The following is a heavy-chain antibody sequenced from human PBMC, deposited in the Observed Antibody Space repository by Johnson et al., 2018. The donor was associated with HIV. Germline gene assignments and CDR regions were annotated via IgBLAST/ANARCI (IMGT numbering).Heavy chain of an antibody. CDR2: LFSGDTT. CDR3: ASGEDYGGNYGAFDI. J-gene: IGHJ3*02. V-gene: IGHV3-66*02. Sequence: VQLVESGGGVVQPGGSLRLSCVASGFAVSGYYMSWVRQAPGKGLEWVSVLFSGDTTYYADSVKGRFAISRDNSKNTLHLQMNSLRAEDTAVYYCASGEDYGGNYGAFDIWGQGTMVTVSS. D-gene: IGHD4-23*01. CDR1: GFAVSGYY.